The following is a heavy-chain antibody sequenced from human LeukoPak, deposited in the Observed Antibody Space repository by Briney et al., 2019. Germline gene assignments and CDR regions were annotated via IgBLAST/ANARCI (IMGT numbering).Heavy chain of an antibody. D-gene: IGHD3-10*01. V-gene: IGHV1-46*01. J-gene: IGHJ5*01. Sequence: ASVKVSCKASGYTFTSYNVHWVRQAPGQGLEWMGIINPSGGSTSYAQKFQGRVTMRRDTSTSTVYMELTSLRSEDTAVYYCVRGGSGGTGDWFDSWGQGTLVTVSS. CDR2: INPSGGST. CDR3: VRGGSGGTGDWFDS. CDR1: GYTFTSYN.